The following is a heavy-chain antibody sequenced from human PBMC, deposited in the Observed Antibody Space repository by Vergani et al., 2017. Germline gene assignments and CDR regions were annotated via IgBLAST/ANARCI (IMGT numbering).Heavy chain of an antibody. CDR2: LSTSGNII. Sequence: EVQLVESGGDLVQPGGSLRLSCIVSGFTLSSYSMNWVRQAPGKGLEWIAYLSTSGNIIYYSDSVRGRFTISRDTAKNSVFLHMNSLAADDTDVYYCARDLSGLPWDWGQGTLVSVSS. J-gene: IGHJ4*02. CDR3: ARDLSGLPWD. D-gene: IGHD3-10*01. CDR1: GFTLSSYS. V-gene: IGHV3-48*01.